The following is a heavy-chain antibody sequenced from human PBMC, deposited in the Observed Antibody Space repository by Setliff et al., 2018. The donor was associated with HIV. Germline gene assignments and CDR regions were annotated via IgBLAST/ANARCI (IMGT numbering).Heavy chain of an antibody. Sequence: PGGSLRLSCAASGFLFHTYWMSWVRQAPGKGLEWVANIKEDGSEKYYVGSVKGRFTISRDNAKNSLYLQMNSLRAEDTAVYYCARDVSWRVRTYIDYWGQGALVTVSS. J-gene: IGHJ4*02. CDR3: ARDVSWRVRTYIDY. CDR1: GFLFHTYW. CDR2: IKEDGSEK. V-gene: IGHV3-7*01. D-gene: IGHD3-3*01.